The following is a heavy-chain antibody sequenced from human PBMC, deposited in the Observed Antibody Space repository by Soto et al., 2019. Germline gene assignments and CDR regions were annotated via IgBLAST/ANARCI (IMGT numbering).Heavy chain of an antibody. CDR2: IYYSGST. J-gene: IGHJ6*02. CDR1: GGSISSSSYY. CDR3: ARRLYYDSSGFEGGGMDV. V-gene: IGHV4-39*02. D-gene: IGHD3-22*01. Sequence: QLQLQESGPGLVKPSETLSLTCTVSGGSISSSSYYWGWIRQPPGKGLEWIGSIYYSGSTYYNPSLKSRVTISVDTSKTHFSLKLSSVTAADTAVYYCARRLYYDSSGFEGGGMDVWGQGTTVTVSS.